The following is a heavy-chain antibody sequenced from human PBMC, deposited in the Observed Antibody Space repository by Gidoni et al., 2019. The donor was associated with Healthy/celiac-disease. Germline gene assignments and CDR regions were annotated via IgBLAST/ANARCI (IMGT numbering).Heavy chain of an antibody. Sequence: EVQLVESGGGVVRPGGSLRLSCAPSGFTFDDYGMSWVRQAPGKGLEWVSGINWNGGSTGYADSVKGRFTISRDNAKNSLYLQMNSLRAEDTALYHCARGDLSSSGWYYFDYWGQGTLVTVSS. CDR2: INWNGGST. V-gene: IGHV3-20*01. J-gene: IGHJ4*02. CDR1: GFTFDDYG. CDR3: ARGDLSSSGWYYFDY. D-gene: IGHD6-19*01.